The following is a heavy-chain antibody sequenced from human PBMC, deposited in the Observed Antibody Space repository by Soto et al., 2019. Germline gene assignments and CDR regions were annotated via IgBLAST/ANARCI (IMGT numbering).Heavy chain of an antibody. J-gene: IGHJ5*02. CDR2: IYTSGST. D-gene: IGHD6-19*01. CDR1: GGSISSYY. V-gene: IGHV4-4*07. CDR3: ASDTIAVANNWFDH. Sequence: SETLSLTCTVSGGSISSYYWSWIRQPAGKGLEWIGRIYTSGSTNYNPSLKSRVTMSVDTSKNQFSLKLSSVTAADTAVYYCASDTIAVANNWFDHWGQGTLVTVSS.